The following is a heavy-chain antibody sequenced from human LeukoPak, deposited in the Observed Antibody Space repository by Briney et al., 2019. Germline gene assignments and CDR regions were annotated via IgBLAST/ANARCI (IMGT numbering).Heavy chain of an antibody. Sequence: LPGGSLRLSCAASGFTFSSYAMSWVRQAPGKGLEWVSAISGSGGSTYYADSVKGRFTISRDNSKNTLYLQMNSLRAEDTAVYYCARDFTVQYYFDYWGQGTLVTVSS. CDR1: GFTFSSYA. CDR2: ISGSGGST. V-gene: IGHV3-23*01. D-gene: IGHD1-1*01. CDR3: ARDFTVQYYFDY. J-gene: IGHJ4*02.